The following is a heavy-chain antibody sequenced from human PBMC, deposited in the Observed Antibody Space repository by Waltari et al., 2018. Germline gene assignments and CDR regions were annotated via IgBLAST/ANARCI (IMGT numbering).Heavy chain of an antibody. CDR1: GFLFGAYW. V-gene: IGHV3-74*01. Sequence: EVQLVESGGGLVQPGGSLRLSCTASGFLFGAYWMHWVRQVPGEGRVCVSRINGDGSGTTYADSVKGRFTITRDNARNTLYLEINSVRTEDTGVYYCAREENYYYAMDVWGQGTTVTVSS. CDR2: INGDGSGT. J-gene: IGHJ6*02. CDR3: AREENYYYAMDV.